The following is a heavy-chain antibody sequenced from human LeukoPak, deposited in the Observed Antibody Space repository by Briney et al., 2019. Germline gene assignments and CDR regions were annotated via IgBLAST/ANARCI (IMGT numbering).Heavy chain of an antibody. V-gene: IGHV3-30-3*01. J-gene: IGHJ6*02. D-gene: IGHD2-21*01. CDR3: ARVQNSYYYYYGMDV. CDR2: ISYDGSNK. Sequence: GRSLRLSCAASGFTFSSYAMQWVRQAPGKGLEWVAVISYDGSNKYYADSVKGRFTISRDNSKNTLYLQMNSLRAEDTAVYYCARVQNSYYYYYGMDVWGQGTTVTVSS. CDR1: GFTFSSYA.